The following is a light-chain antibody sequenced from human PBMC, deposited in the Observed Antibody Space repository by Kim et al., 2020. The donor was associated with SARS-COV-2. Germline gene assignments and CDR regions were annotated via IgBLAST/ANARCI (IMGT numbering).Light chain of an antibody. CDR2: AAS. J-gene: IGKJ4*01. CDR1: QSISNN. V-gene: IGKV3-15*01. Sequence: VSPGERVTLSCRASQSISNNLAWYQQKPGQAPRLLIYAASTRATGIPARFSGSGSGTEFTLTISSLQSEDVAVYHCQQSHNWLLTFGGGTKVDIK. CDR3: QQSHNWLLT.